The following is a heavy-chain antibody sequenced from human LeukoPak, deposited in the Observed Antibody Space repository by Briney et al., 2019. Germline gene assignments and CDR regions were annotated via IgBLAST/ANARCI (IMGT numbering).Heavy chain of an antibody. CDR3: ARSYCSSTSCRYWYYFDY. CDR2: ISAYNGNT. CDR1: GYTFTSHG. Sequence: ASVKVSCKASGYTFTSHGISWVRQAPGQGLEWMGWISAYNGNTNYAQKLQGRVTMTTDTSTSTAYMELRSLRSDDTAVYYCARSYCSSTSCRYWYYFDYWGQGTLVTVSS. D-gene: IGHD2-2*01. J-gene: IGHJ4*02. V-gene: IGHV1-18*01.